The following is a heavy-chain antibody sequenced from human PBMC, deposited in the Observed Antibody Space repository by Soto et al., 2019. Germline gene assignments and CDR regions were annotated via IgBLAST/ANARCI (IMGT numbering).Heavy chain of an antibody. J-gene: IGHJ4*02. D-gene: IGHD6-13*01. V-gene: IGHV3-23*01. Sequence: EVQLLESGGGLVQPGGSLRLSCAASGFTFSSYAMSWVRQAPGKGLEWVSAISGSGGSTYYADSVKGRFTISRDNSNNTLYLQMNSLRAEDTAVYYCAKYSSSWYYFDYWGQGTLVTVSS. CDR1: GFTFSSYA. CDR3: AKYSSSWYYFDY. CDR2: ISGSGGST.